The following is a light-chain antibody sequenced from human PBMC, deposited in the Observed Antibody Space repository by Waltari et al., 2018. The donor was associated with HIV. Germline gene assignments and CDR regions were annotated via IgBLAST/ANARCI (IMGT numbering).Light chain of an antibody. CDR2: AVS. J-gene: IGKJ2*01. Sequence: DIQMTQSPSSLSASVVDRVTITCRASQNVTSYLNWYQHKPGKAPKLLISAVSNLQSVVPSRVSCDASATDFTRTISSLQPEDLATYFCLQTYTTPYTFGQGTILEIK. V-gene: IGKV1-39*01. CDR1: QNVTSY. CDR3: LQTYTTPYT.